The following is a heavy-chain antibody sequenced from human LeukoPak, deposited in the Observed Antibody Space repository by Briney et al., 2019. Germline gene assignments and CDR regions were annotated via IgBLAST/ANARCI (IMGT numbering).Heavy chain of an antibody. V-gene: IGHV4-61*02. Sequence: SETLSLTCTVSGGSISSGSYYWSWIRQPAGKGLEWIGRIYTSGSTNYNPSLKSRVTISVDTSKNQFSLKLSSVTAADTAVYHCARIPEYCSGGSCYYPFDYWGQGTLVTVSS. D-gene: IGHD2-15*01. CDR3: ARIPEYCSGGSCYYPFDY. J-gene: IGHJ4*02. CDR1: GGSISSGSYY. CDR2: IYTSGST.